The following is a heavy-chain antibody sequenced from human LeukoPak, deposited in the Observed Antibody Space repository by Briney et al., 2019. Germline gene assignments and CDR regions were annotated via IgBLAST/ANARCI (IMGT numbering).Heavy chain of an antibody. CDR1: GYTFTNCG. J-gene: IGHJ4*02. D-gene: IGHD3-22*01. Sequence: ASVKVSCKASGYTFTNCGISWVRQAPGQGLEWMGWISAYNGNTNYAQKLQGRVTMTTDTSTSTAYMELRSLRSDDTAVYYCARDRGITTIVVGLFDYWGQGTLVTVSS. CDR2: ISAYNGNT. CDR3: ARDRGITTIVVGLFDY. V-gene: IGHV1-18*01.